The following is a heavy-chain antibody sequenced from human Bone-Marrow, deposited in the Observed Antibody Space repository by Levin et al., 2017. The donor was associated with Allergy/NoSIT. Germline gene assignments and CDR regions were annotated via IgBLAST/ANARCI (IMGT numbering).Heavy chain of an antibody. D-gene: IGHD1-14*01. V-gene: IGHV3-66*01. J-gene: IGHJ5*02. Sequence: GESLKISCAASGFVVNDHYMTWVRQAPGKGLECVSVIYSGERTFYSDSVKGRFTISRDNSNNTLYLQMNSLRVEDTAIYYCARGPRIGNARGWFDPWGQGILVTVSS. CDR3: ARGPRIGNARGWFDP. CDR1: GFVVNDHY. CDR2: IYSGERT.